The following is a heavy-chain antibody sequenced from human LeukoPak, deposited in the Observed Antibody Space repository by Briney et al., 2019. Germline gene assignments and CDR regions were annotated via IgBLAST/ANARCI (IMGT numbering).Heavy chain of an antibody. V-gene: IGHV3-30*04. Sequence: PGGSLRLSCAASGFTFSSYAMHWVRQAPGKGLVWVAAISYDGSNKYYADSVKGRFTISRDNSKNTLYLQMNSLRAEDTAVYYCARDYYDSSGYPSAVYWGQGTLVTVSS. J-gene: IGHJ4*02. CDR1: GFTFSSYA. D-gene: IGHD3-22*01. CDR2: ISYDGSNK. CDR3: ARDYYDSSGYPSAVY.